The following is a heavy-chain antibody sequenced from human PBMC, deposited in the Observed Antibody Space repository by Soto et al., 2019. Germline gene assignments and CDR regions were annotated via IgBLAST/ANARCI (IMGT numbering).Heavy chain of an antibody. D-gene: IGHD2-15*01. J-gene: IGHJ4*02. CDR1: GGSFSDYY. V-gene: IGHV4-34*01. Sequence: SQTMSVTFAVYGGSFSDYYWCLIRQPPGKGLEWIGEINHSGSTNYNPSLKSRVTISVDTSKNQFSLKLSSVTAADTAVYYCARARSGISDYWVQGTLVTVSS. CDR2: INHSGST. CDR3: ARARSGISDY.